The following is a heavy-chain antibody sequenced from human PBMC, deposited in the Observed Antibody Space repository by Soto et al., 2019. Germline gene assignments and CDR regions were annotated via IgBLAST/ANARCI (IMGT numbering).Heavy chain of an antibody. D-gene: IGHD1-26*01. J-gene: IGHJ1*01. CDR2: IRPTPSVP. CDR1: GFSFREST. CDR3: TRHFLRGIVEN. V-gene: IGHV3-73*02. Sequence: DVLLVESGGDVVQPGGSLKLSCAASGFSFRESTIHWVRQASGKGLEWLGRIRPTPSVPDYAASLKGRFTLSRDDSANTAYLQMSSLETADTAVYYCTRHFLRGIVENWGQGTLVTVSS.